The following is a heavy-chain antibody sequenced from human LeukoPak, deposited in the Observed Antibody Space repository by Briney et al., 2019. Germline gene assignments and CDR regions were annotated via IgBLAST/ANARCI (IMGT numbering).Heavy chain of an antibody. CDR2: INRSGGST. Sequence: ASVKVSCKASGYTFTSYYMHWVRQAPGQGLEWMGIINRSGGSTSYAQKFQGRVTMTRDMSTSTAYMELSSLRSEDTAVYYCARELIDFWSGYYPRDYYYYMDVWGKGTTVTVSS. J-gene: IGHJ6*03. V-gene: IGHV1-46*01. D-gene: IGHD3-3*01. CDR3: ARELIDFWSGYYPRDYYYYMDV. CDR1: GYTFTSYY.